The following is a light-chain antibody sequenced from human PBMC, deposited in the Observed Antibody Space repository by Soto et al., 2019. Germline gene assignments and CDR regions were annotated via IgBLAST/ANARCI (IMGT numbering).Light chain of an antibody. CDR1: QSVSSSY. CDR3: QQYGSSPGT. CDR2: GAS. V-gene: IGKV3-20*01. J-gene: IGKJ1*01. Sequence: EIVWTQSPGTLSLSPGERATLSCRASQSVSSSYLAWYQQKPGQAPRLLIYGASGKATGIPDRFSGSGSGTDFTLTISRLEPEDFAVYYCQQYGSSPGTFGQGTKVEIK.